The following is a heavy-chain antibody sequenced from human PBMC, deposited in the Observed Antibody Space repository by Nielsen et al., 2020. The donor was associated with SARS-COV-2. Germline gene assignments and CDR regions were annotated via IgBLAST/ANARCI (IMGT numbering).Heavy chain of an antibody. D-gene: IGHD1-26*01. CDR2: INPSGGST. Sequence: ASVKVSCKASGYTFTSYYMHWVRQAPGQGLEWMGIINPSGGSTSYAQKFQGRVTMTRNTSISTAYMELSSLRSEDTAVYYCARGTGELTADYWGQGTLVTVSS. CDR3: ARGTGELTADY. V-gene: IGHV1-46*01. J-gene: IGHJ4*02. CDR1: GYTFTSYY.